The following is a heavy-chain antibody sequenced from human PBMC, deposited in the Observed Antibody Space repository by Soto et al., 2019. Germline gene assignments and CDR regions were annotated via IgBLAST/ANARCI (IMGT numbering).Heavy chain of an antibody. CDR1: GFTFSSYG. J-gene: IGHJ4*02. Sequence: GGSLRLSCAASGFTFSSYGMHWVRQAPGKGLEWVAVISYDGSNKYYADSVKGRFTISRDNSKNTLYLQMNSLRAEDTAVYYCAKRIATVTTSDYWGQGTLVTVSS. CDR3: AKRIATVTTSDY. CDR2: ISYDGSNK. V-gene: IGHV3-30*18. D-gene: IGHD4-17*01.